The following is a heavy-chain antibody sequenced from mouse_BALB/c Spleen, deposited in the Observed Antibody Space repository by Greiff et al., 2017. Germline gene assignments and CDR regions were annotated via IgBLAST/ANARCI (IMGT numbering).Heavy chain of an antibody. J-gene: IGHJ3*01. D-gene: IGHD1-1*01. CDR2: INSNGGST. Sequence: EVQVVESGGGLVQPGGSLKLSCAASGFTFSSYGMSWVRQTPDKRLELVATINSNGGSTYYPDSVKGRFTISRDNAKNTLYLQMSSLKSEDTAMYYCASHYGSSYPAWFAYWGQGTLVTVSA. CDR1: GFTFSSYG. V-gene: IGHV5-6-3*01. CDR3: ASHYGSSYPAWFAY.